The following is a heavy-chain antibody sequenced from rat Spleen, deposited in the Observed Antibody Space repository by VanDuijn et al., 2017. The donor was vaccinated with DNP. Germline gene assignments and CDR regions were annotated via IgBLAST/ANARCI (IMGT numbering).Heavy chain of an antibody. V-gene: IGHV5S13*01. D-gene: IGHD5-1*01. CDR1: NFTISDYG. CDR3: AVQLGVFDY. CDR2: ISSGDDHT. J-gene: IGHJ2*01. Sequence: EVKMVESGGGLVQPGGSLKLSCEVSNFTISDYGMAWVRQAPMKGLEWVASISSGDDHTYYRDSVKSRFTISRDNSKNTQYLQMVSLRSEDTATYYCAVQLGVFDYWGQGVMVTVSS.